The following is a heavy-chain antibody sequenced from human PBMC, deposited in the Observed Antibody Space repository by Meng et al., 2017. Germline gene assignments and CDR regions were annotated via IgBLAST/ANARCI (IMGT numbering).Heavy chain of an antibody. CDR1: GGSFSGYY. CDR3: ARDQDGPETGLFDY. J-gene: IGHJ4*02. D-gene: IGHD7-27*01. Sequence: QRQLSQWGEGLLKPSDTLSLTVPVDGGSFSGYYWSWIRQPPGKGLEWIGEINHSGSTNYNPSLKSRVTISVDTSKNQFSLKLSSVTAEDTAVYYCARDQDGPETGLFDYWGQGTLVTVSS. CDR2: INHSGST. V-gene: IGHV4-34*01.